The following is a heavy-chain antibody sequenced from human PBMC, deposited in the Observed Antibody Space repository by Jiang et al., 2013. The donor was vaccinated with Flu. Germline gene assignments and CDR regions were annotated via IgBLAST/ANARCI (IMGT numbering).Heavy chain of an antibody. CDR3: ASTYGDYYYGMDV. J-gene: IGHJ6*04. Sequence: LLKPSETLSLTCAVYGGSFSGCYWSWIRQPPGKGLEWIGEINHSGSTNYNPSLKSRVTISVDTSKNQFSLKLSSVTAADTAVYYCASTYGDYYYGMDVWGKGTTVTVSS. CDR2: INHSGST. CDR1: GGSFSGCY. V-gene: IGHV4-34*01. D-gene: IGHD4-17*01.